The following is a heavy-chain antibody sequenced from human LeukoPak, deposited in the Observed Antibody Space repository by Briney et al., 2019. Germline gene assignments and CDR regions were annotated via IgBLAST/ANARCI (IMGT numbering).Heavy chain of an antibody. CDR2: INHSGST. CDR3: ARGRVVAATKGLYYYCYYMDV. D-gene: IGHD2-15*01. J-gene: IGHJ6*03. CDR1: GGSFSGYY. V-gene: IGHV4-34*01. Sequence: SETLSLTCAVYGGSFSGYYWSWIRQPPGKGLEWIGEINHSGSTNYNPSLKSRVTISVDTSKNQFSLKLSSVTAADTAVYYCARGRVVAATKGLYYYCYYMDVWGKGTTVTVSS.